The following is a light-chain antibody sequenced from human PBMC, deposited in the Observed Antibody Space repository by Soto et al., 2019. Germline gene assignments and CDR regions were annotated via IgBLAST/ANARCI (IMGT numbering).Light chain of an antibody. CDR1: QSVLYSSNNNNY. V-gene: IGKV4-1*01. J-gene: IGKJ1*01. Sequence: DIVMTQSPDSLAVSLGERPTINCKSSQSVLYSSNNNNYLAWYQQKLGQPPKLLIYWASSRESGVPDRFSGSGSGTDFTLTISSLQAEDVAVYYCQQYYSTPRTFGQGTKVEIK. CDR2: WAS. CDR3: QQYYSTPRT.